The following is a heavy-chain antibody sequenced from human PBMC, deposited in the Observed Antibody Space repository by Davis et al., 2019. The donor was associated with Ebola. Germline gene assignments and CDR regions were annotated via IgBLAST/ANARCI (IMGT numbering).Heavy chain of an antibody. Sequence: ASVKVSCKASGYTFTGYYMHWVRQAPGQGLEWMGWMNPNSGNTGYAQKFQGRVIMTRDTSISTAYMELSRLRSDDTAVYYCARTFSDYVWRYYFDYWGQGTLVTVSS. CDR3: ARTFSDYVWRYYFDY. V-gene: IGHV1-2*02. D-gene: IGHD3-16*01. CDR1: GYTFTGYY. CDR2: MNPNSGNT. J-gene: IGHJ4*02.